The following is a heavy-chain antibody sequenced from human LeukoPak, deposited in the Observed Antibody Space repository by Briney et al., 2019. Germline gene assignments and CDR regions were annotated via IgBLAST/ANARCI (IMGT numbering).Heavy chain of an antibody. CDR3: AREIAQWPTPRTAPTDDAFGI. V-gene: IGHV3-23*01. CDR1: GFTFSSYA. Sequence: GGSLRLSCAASGFTFSSYAMSWVRQAPGKGLEWVSAISGSGGSTYYADSVKGRFTISRDNSKNTLYLQMNSLRAEDTAVYYCAREIAQWPTPRTAPTDDAFGIWGQGTMVTVST. CDR2: ISGSGGST. D-gene: IGHD2-8*02. J-gene: IGHJ3*02.